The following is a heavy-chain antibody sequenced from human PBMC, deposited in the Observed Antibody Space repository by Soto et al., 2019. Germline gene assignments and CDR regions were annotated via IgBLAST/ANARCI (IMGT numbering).Heavy chain of an antibody. Sequence: QVQLVESGGGVVQPGRSLRLSCAASGFTFSSYGMHWVRQAPGKGLEWVAVIWYDGSNKYYADSVKGRFTISRDNSKNTLYLQMNSLRAEDTAVYYCARRLNIAVAGVWADWFDPWGQGTLVTVSS. V-gene: IGHV3-33*01. CDR1: GFTFSSYG. CDR3: ARRLNIAVAGVWADWFDP. J-gene: IGHJ5*02. D-gene: IGHD6-19*01. CDR2: IWYDGSNK.